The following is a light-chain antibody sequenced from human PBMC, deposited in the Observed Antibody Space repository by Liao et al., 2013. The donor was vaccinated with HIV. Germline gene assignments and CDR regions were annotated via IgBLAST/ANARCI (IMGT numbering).Light chain of an antibody. V-gene: IGLV3-21*04. J-gene: IGLJ2*01. CDR1: NIGSQS. Sequence: SYVLTQPPSVSEAPGKTARITCGGNNIGSQSVHWFQQKPGQATVLVIYYDSERPSGISERFSGSNSGNTATLTISRVEAGDEADFYCQVWDSNSGHVVFGGGTKVTVL. CDR3: QVWDSNSGHVV. CDR2: YDS.